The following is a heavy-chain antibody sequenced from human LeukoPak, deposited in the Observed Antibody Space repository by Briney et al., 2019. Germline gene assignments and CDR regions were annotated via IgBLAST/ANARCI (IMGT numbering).Heavy chain of an antibody. CDR3: AREGENFVVVVAATLPAFDY. D-gene: IGHD2-15*01. CDR1: GYTFTIYD. CDR2: ISAYNGNT. J-gene: IGHJ4*02. V-gene: IGHV1-18*01. Sequence: ASVKVSCKASGYTFTIYDINWVRQAPGQGLEWMGWISAYNGNTNYAQKLQGRVTMTTDTSTSTAYMELRSLRSDDTAVYYCAREGENFVVVVAATLPAFDYWGQGTLVTVSS.